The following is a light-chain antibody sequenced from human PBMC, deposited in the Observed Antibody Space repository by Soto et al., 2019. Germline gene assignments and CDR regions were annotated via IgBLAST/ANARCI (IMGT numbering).Light chain of an antibody. V-gene: IGLV2-14*01. J-gene: IGLJ1*01. CDR3: SSYTTSSTLYV. CDR1: SSDIGAYNY. Sequence: QSALTQPASVSGSPGQSITISCTGTSSDIGAYNYVSWYQQHPGKAPKLIIYEVSHRPSGVSTRFSGSKSGLTASLTISGLQAEDEADYYCSSYTTSSTLYVFGTGTKVTVL. CDR2: EVS.